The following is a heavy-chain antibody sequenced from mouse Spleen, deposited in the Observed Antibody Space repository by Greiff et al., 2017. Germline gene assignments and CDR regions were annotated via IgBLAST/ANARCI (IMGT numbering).Heavy chain of an antibody. CDR1: GFSLTSYA. CDR2: IWTGGGT. D-gene: IGHD1-1*01. J-gene: IGHJ4*01. V-gene: IGHV2-9-1*01. Sequence: QVQLQQSGPGLVAPSQSLSITCTVSGFSLTSYAISWVRQPPGKGLEWLGVIWTGGGTNYNSALKSRLSITKDNSKSQVFFKMNSLQADDTAIYYCAKSTVVAKGGYAMDYWGQGTSVTVSS. CDR3: AKSTVVAKGGYAMDY.